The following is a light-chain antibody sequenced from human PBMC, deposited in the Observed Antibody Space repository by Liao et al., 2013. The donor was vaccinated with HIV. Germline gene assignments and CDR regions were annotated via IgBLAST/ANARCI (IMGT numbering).Light chain of an antibody. Sequence: SDELTQPSSVSVSPGQTASITCSGDELGYKYASWYQQRPGQSPILVIYQDTKRPSGIPERFSGSTSGNTATLTISGTQAMDEADYYCQAWDSGTGVFGGGTKLTVL. J-gene: IGLJ3*02. CDR2: QDT. CDR1: ELGYKY. V-gene: IGLV3-1*01. CDR3: QAWDSGTGV.